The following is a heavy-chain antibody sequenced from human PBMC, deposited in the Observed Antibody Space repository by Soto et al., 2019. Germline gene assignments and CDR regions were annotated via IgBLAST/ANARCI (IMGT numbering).Heavy chain of an antibody. J-gene: IGHJ6*02. CDR2: IDPSDSYT. V-gene: IGHV5-10-1*01. CDR1: GYSFTSYW. CDR3: ARHPSSSSYYYYDGMDV. D-gene: IGHD6-6*01. Sequence: PGESLKISCKGSGYSFTSYWISWVRQMPGKGLEWMGRIDPSDSYTNYSPSFQGHVTISADKSISTAYLQWSSLKASDTAMYYCARHPSSSSYYYYDGMDVWGQGTTVTVSS.